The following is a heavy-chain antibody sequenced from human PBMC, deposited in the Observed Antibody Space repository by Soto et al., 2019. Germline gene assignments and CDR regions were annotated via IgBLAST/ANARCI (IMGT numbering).Heavy chain of an antibody. V-gene: IGHV1-69*13. J-gene: IGHJ5*02. D-gene: IGHD3-3*01. CDR2: IIPIFGTA. CDR3: ARVRRITIFGVVSYNWFDP. Sequence: SVKVSCKASGGTFSSYAISWVRQAPGQGLEWMGGIIPIFGTANYAQKFQGRVTITADESTSTAYMELSSLRSEDTAVYYCARVRRITIFGVVSYNWFDPWGQGTLVTVSS. CDR1: GGTFSSYA.